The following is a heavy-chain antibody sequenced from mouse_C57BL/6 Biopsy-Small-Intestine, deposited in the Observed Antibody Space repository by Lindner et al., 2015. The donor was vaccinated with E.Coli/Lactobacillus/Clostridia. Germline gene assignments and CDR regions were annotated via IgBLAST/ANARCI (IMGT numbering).Heavy chain of an antibody. CDR1: GYTFTNYY. V-gene: IGHV1-77*01. CDR2: IYPRSGNT. CDR3: ARDGNYGIYYAMDY. D-gene: IGHD2-1*01. J-gene: IGHJ4*01. Sequence: VQLQESGPELVKPGASVKISCKATGYTFTNYYINWVKQRPGQGLEWIGEIYPRSGNTYYNEKFKGKATLTADKSSSTAYMELRSLTSEDSAVYFCARDGNYGIYYAMDYWGQGTSVTVSS.